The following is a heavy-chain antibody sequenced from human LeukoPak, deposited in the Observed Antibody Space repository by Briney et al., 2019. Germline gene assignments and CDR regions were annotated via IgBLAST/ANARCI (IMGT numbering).Heavy chain of an antibody. Sequence: ASVKVSCKVSGYTLTELSMHWVRQAPGEGLEWMGGFHPEDGETIYAQKFQGRVTMTEDTSTDTAHMELRSLRSEGTAVYYCTTGKIYCSTTSCSDDYWGQGTLVTVSS. V-gene: IGHV1-24*01. CDR1: GYTLTELS. J-gene: IGHJ4*02. CDR2: FHPEDGET. D-gene: IGHD2-2*01. CDR3: TTGKIYCSTTSCSDDY.